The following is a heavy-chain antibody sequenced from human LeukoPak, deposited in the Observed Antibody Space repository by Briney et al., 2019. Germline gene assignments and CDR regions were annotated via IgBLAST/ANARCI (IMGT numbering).Heavy chain of an antibody. D-gene: IGHD6-19*01. J-gene: IGHJ6*03. V-gene: IGHV4-30-4*08. Sequence: SVTLSLTCTVSSGSISSGDYYWRCIRQPRGKGVELIGNIYYSGSTYYNPSLKSRVTISVDTFKNQFSLKLSSVTAADTAVYYCARVRSGWYYMDVWGKGTTVTVSS. CDR3: ARVRSGWYYMDV. CDR1: SGSISSGDYY. CDR2: IYYSGST.